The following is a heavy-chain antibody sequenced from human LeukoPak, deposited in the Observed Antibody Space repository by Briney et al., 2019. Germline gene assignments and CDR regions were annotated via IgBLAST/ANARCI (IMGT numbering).Heavy chain of an antibody. D-gene: IGHD2-2*01. CDR2: IYYSGCA. Sequence: SEALSLTCTVSGGSVSSGSYYWRWIRQPPGKGLEWIGHIYYSGCANYNPSLKSRVTIPVDASKNQFSLKLSSVTAADTAVYYCAREEYCSSTSCYDNWFDPWGQGTLVTVSS. CDR3: AREEYCSSTSCYDNWFDP. J-gene: IGHJ5*02. V-gene: IGHV4-61*01. CDR1: GGSVSSGSYY.